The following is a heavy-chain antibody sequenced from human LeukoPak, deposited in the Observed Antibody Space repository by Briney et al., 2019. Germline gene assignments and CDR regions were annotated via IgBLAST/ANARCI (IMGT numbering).Heavy chain of an antibody. CDR2: INPNSGGT. Sequence: GASVKVSCKASGYTFTGYYMHWVRQAPGQGLEWMGWINPNSGGTNYAQKFQGRVTMTRDTSISTAYMELSRLRSDDTAVYYCARDGVAARLMGYYYYYMDVWGKGTTVTVSS. CDR1: GYTFTGYY. V-gene: IGHV1-2*02. D-gene: IGHD6-6*01. J-gene: IGHJ6*03. CDR3: ARDGVAARLMGYYYYYMDV.